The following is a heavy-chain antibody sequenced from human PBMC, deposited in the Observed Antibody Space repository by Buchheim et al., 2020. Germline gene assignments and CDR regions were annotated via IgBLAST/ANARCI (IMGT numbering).Heavy chain of an antibody. CDR1: GFTFGSFG. V-gene: IGHV3-30*18. CDR3: AKKGGYRSGSTYYYYYMDV. D-gene: IGHD5-18*01. Sequence: QVQLVESGGGVVQPGRSLRLSCAASGFTFGSFGIHWVRQAPGKGLEWVALISDDGRETYYGDTVKGRFTISRDNSKNTVYLQMNSLRAEDTAVYYCAKKGGYRSGSTYYYYYMDVWGKGTT. CDR2: ISDDGRET. J-gene: IGHJ6*03.